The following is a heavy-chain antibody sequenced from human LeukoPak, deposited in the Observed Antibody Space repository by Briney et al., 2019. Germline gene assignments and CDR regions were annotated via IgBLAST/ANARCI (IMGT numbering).Heavy chain of an antibody. D-gene: IGHD3-3*01. J-gene: IGHJ6*03. CDR1: GFTFRSYS. CDR2: ISSGSGTV. Sequence: GGSLRLSCAASGFTFRSYSMNWVRQAPGKGLEWVSYISSGSGTVYYADSVKGRFTISRDNAKNSLYLQMNSLRTEDTAVYYCAREFVLRFFEGYMDVWGKGTTVTVSS. V-gene: IGHV3-48*01. CDR3: AREFVLRFFEGYMDV.